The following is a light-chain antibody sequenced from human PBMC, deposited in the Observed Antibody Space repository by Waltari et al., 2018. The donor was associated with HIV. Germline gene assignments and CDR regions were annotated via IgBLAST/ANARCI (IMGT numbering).Light chain of an antibody. CDR1: SSNLGNNY. CDR3: GTWDSSLSAYVV. V-gene: IGLV1-51*01. Sequence: QSVLTQPPSVSAAPGQKVTISCPGSSSNLGNNYVSWYQQLPGTAPKLLIYDNNKRPSGIPDRFSGSKSGTSATLGITGLQTGDEADYYCGTWDSSLSAYVVFGGGTKLTVL. J-gene: IGLJ2*01. CDR2: DNN.